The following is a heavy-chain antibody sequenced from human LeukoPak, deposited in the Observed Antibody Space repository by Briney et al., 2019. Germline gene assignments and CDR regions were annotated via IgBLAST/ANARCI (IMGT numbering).Heavy chain of an antibody. CDR3: ARDECGGDCYSDAFDI. V-gene: IGHV3-7*03. Sequence: AGGSLRLSCAASGFTFSSYWMSWARQAPGKGLEWVANIKQDGSEKYYVDSVEGRFTISRDNAKNPLYLQMNSLRAEDTAVYYCARDECGGDCYSDAFDIWGQGTMVTVSS. J-gene: IGHJ3*02. CDR1: GFTFSSYW. D-gene: IGHD2-21*02. CDR2: IKQDGSEK.